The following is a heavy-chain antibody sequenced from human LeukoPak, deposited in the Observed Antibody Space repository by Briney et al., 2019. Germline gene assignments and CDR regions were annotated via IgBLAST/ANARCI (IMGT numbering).Heavy chain of an antibody. V-gene: IGHV3-23*01. D-gene: IGHD4-17*01. CDR2: ISASGGST. CDR3: AKADGPDYGDYSFDY. Sequence: GGSLRLSCAASGFTFNTYAMTWVRQGPGKDLEWISTISASGGSTYYADSVKGRFTISRDTSKNTLYLQMNSLRAEDTAIYYCAKADGPDYGDYSFDYWGQGTLVTVSS. J-gene: IGHJ4*02. CDR1: GFTFNTYA.